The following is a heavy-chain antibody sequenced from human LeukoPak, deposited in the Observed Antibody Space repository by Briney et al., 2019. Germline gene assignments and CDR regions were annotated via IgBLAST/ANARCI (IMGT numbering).Heavy chain of an antibody. CDR2: FDPEDGET. J-gene: IGHJ3*02. CDR3: ATGPRITMVRGVERAFDI. CDR1: GYTLTELS. V-gene: IGHV1-24*01. Sequence: ASVKVSCKVSGYTLTELSMHWVRQAPGKGLEWMGGFDPEDGETIYAQKFQGRVTMTEDTSTDTAYMELSNLRSEDTAVYYCATGPRITMVRGVERAFDIWGQGTMVTVSS. D-gene: IGHD3-10*01.